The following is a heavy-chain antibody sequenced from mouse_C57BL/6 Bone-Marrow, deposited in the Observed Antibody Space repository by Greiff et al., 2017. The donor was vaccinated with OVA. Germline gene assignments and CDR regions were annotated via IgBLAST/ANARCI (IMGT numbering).Heavy chain of an antibody. V-gene: IGHV1-26*01. CDR1: GYTFTDYY. Sequence: EVQLQQSGPELVKPGASVKISCKASGYTFTDYYMNWVKQSHGKSLEWIGDLNPNNGGTSYNQKFKGKATLTVDKSSSTAYMELRSLTSEDSAVYYCAREGDYAGDYFDYWGQGTTLTVSS. CDR2: LNPNNGGT. CDR3: AREGDYAGDYFDY. J-gene: IGHJ2*01. D-gene: IGHD2-4*01.